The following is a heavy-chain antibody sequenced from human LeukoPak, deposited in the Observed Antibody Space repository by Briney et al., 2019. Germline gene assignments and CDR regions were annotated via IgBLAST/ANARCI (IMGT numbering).Heavy chain of an antibody. D-gene: IGHD3-9*01. V-gene: IGHV4-59*08. CDR2: IYYSGST. Sequence: SETLSLTCTVSGGSISSYYWSWIRQPPGKGLEWIGYIYYSGSTNYNPSLKSRVTISVDTSKNQFSLKLSSVTAADTAVYYCARTTPIYDIDYWGQGTLVTVSS. CDR1: GGSISSYY. CDR3: ARTTPIYDIDY. J-gene: IGHJ4*02.